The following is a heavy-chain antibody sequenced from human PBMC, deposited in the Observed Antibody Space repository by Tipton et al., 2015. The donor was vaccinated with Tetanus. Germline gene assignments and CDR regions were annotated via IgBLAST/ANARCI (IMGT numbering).Heavy chain of an antibody. CDR2: ISSVGNYI. CDR3: ARDPVVVTAIPYYFDS. Sequence: SLRLSCAAAGFSFGDFTMAWVRQPPGKGLEWVSSISSVGNYIYYADSVKGRFTISRDNAKNSLYLQMNSLRAEDTVVYYCARDPVVVTAIPYYFDSWGQGTVVSVSS. J-gene: IGHJ4*02. D-gene: IGHD2-21*02. CDR1: GFSFGDFT. V-gene: IGHV3-21*06.